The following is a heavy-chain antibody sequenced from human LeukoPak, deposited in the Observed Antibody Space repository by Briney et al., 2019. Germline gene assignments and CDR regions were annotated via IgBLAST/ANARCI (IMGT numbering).Heavy chain of an antibody. Sequence: GGSLRLSCGAPGFTFRSYAMHWVRQSPGKGLEWVAVISYDGSNKYYADSVKGRFTISRDNSKNTLYLQMNSLRAEDTAVYYCARERCSSTSCYSDYWGQGTLVTVSS. V-gene: IGHV3-30-3*01. CDR2: ISYDGSNK. J-gene: IGHJ4*02. CDR1: GFTFRSYA. CDR3: ARERCSSTSCYSDY. D-gene: IGHD2-2*01.